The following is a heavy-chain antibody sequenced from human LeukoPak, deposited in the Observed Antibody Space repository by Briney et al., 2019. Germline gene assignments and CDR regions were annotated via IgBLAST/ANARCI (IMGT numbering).Heavy chain of an antibody. CDR2: IYYSGST. CDR1: GGYISSSSYY. J-gene: IGHJ4*02. V-gene: IGHV4-39*01. Sequence: PSETLSLTCTVYGGYISSSSYYWGWIRQPPGKGLEWIGSIYYSGSTYYNPSLKSRVTISVDTSKNQFSLKLSSVTAADTAVYYCARHVPYEDYWGQGTLVTVSS. CDR3: ARHVPYEDY. D-gene: IGHD3-3*01.